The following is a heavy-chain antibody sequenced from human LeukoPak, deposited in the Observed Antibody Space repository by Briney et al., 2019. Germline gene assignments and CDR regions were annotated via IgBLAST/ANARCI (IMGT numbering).Heavy chain of an antibody. V-gene: IGHV4-4*09. CDR1: GGSISSYY. CDR3: TRYTMTMVRLDYYYYMDV. CDR2: IYFRGSS. D-gene: IGHD4/OR15-4a*01. J-gene: IGHJ6*03. Sequence: SETLSLTCSVSGGSISSYYWGWIRRPPGKGLEWVGYIYFRGSSNYNPSLKSRLTISVDTSKNQFSLKLSSVTAADTAVYYCTRYTMTMVRLDYYYYMDVWGKGTTVTVSS.